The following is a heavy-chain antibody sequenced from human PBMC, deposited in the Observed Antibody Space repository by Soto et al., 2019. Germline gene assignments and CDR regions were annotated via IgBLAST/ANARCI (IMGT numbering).Heavy chain of an antibody. CDR2: MNTNTNTT. D-gene: IGHD2-15*01. Sequence: QVKLVQSGAEVKKPGASVKVSCKASGYTFTSYDIHWVRQATGQGLEWMGWMNTNTNTTDSAQKFQGRVTLTWNTSISTAYMELSSLKFDDTAVYYCAREVVEVAETTSLWLGPWGLGTLVTVSS. V-gene: IGHV1-8*01. CDR1: GYTFTSYD. J-gene: IGHJ5*02. CDR3: AREVVEVAETTSLWLGP.